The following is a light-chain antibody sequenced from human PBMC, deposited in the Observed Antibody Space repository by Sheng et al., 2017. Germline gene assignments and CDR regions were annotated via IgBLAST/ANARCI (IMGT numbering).Light chain of an antibody. J-gene: IGKJ2*01. V-gene: IGKV3-20*01. Sequence: ETVLTQSPATLSLSPGERATLSCRASQSVDNFLAWYQQKPGQAPRLLIYDGFNRATGIPDRFSASGSGTDFTLTINRLEPEDFAVYYCQQYGSSPPYTFGQGTKLEI. CDR3: QQYGSSPPYT. CDR1: QSVDNF. CDR2: DGF.